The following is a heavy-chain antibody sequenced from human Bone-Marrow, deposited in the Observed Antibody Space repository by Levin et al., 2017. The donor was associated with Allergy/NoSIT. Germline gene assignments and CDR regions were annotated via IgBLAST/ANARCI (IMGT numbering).Heavy chain of an antibody. Sequence: PSETLSLTCTVSGGSISSNIYYWGWIRQPPGKGLEWIGSVYFSGSTYYNPSLKSRVTISVDTSKNQFSLNLISVTAADTAVYYCAREVTRSSSWHWSWGQGTLVTVSS. CDR2: VYFSGST. CDR1: GGSISSNIYY. V-gene: IGHV4-39*02. CDR3: AREVTRSSSWHWS. J-gene: IGHJ5*02. D-gene: IGHD6-13*01.